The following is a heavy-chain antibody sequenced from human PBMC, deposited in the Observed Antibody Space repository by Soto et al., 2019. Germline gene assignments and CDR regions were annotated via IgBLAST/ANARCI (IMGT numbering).Heavy chain of an antibody. CDR3: TTSGNSSKGLDY. V-gene: IGHV3-73*01. CDR2: IRSRDSDYAT. CDR1: GFTFSGSV. Sequence: EVQLVETGGGLVHPGGSLKLSCAVSGFTFSGSVMHWVRQAPGKGLEWLGRIRSRDSDYATSYAESVKGRVTISRDDSKTTAYLQVTSLKIEDTALYYCTTSGNSSKGLDYWGQGTLVTVSS. D-gene: IGHD6-6*01. J-gene: IGHJ4*02.